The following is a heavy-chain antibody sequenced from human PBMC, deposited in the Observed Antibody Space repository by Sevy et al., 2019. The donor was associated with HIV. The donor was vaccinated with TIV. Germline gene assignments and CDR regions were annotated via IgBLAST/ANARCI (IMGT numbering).Heavy chain of an antibody. CDR1: GVSFSAYY. D-gene: IGHD6-19*01. V-gene: IGHV4-34*01. CDR2: SNHIGST. Sequence: SETLSLTCAVYGVSFSAYYWSWIRQPPGKGLEWNGESNHIGSTNYNPSLKSRVTISVDTSKKQCSLKLSCVTAADTAVYYCARIGGPGSIAVAGTFDYWGAGTLVTVSS. J-gene: IGHJ4*02. CDR3: ARIGGPGSIAVAGTFDY.